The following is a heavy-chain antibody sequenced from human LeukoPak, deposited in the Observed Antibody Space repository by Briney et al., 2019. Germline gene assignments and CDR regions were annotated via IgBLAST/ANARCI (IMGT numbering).Heavy chain of an antibody. CDR3: VRGDYDRPINWFDP. J-gene: IGHJ5*02. V-gene: IGHV3-11*06. Sequence: PGGSLRLSCAASGFAFSDYYMNWIRHAPGKGLEWVAYISGTTTYTNYADSVKGRFTISRDNAKNSLYLQMNSLRTEDTAVYYCVRGDYDRPINWFDPWGLGTLVTVSS. D-gene: IGHD3-16*01. CDR2: ISGTTTYT. CDR1: GFAFSDYY.